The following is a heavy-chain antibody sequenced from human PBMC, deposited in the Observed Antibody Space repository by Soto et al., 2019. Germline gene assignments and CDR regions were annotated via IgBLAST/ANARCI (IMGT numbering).Heavy chain of an antibody. V-gene: IGHV1-2*04. CDR3: ARETRITMVRGSYYGMDV. CDR2: INPNSGGT. J-gene: IGHJ6*02. CDR1: GYTFTGYY. D-gene: IGHD3-10*01. Sequence: QVQLVQSGAEVKKPGASVKVSCKASGYTFTGYYMHWVRQAPGQGLEWMGWINPNSGGTNYAQKFQGWVTMTRDTSLSTDCMELSRLRSDDTAVYYCARETRITMVRGSYYGMDVWGQGTTVTVSS.